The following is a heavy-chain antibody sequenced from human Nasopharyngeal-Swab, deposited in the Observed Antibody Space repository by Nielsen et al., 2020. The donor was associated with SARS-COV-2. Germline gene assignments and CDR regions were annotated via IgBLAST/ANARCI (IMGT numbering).Heavy chain of an antibody. Sequence: VRHAPGQGCGGMGWINPNSGGTNYAQKFQGWVTMTRDTSISTAYMELSRLRSDDTAVYYCARGRTSLHYGGNPELDYWGQGTLVTVSS. D-gene: IGHD4-23*01. J-gene: IGHJ4*02. CDR3: ARGRTSLHYGGNPELDY. V-gene: IGHV1-2*04. CDR2: INPNSGGT.